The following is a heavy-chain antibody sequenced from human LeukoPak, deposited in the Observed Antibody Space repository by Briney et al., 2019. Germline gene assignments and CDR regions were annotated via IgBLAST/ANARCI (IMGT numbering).Heavy chain of an antibody. J-gene: IGHJ4*02. D-gene: IGHD3-22*01. V-gene: IGHV1-69*10. CDR3: ASLGYYYDSSGYYTDY. Sequence: ASVKVSCKASGGTFSSYAISWVRQAPGQGLEWTGRIIPILGIANYAQKFQGRVTITADKSTSTAYMELSSLRSEDTAVYYCASLGYYYDSSGYYTDYWGQGTLVTVSS. CDR2: IIPILGIA. CDR1: GGTFSSYA.